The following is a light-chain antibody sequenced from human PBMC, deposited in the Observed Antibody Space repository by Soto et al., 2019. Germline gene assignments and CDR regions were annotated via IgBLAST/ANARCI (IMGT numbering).Light chain of an antibody. CDR3: QQYNNWPVT. CDR2: AAS. Sequence: EIVLTQSPGTLSLSPVERATLSCRASQSVSSSYLAWYQQKPGQAPRLLIYAASTRATGIPARFSGSGSGTEFTLTISSLQSEDFAVYYCQQYNNWPVTFGQGTKVDIK. J-gene: IGKJ1*01. V-gene: IGKV3-15*01. CDR1: QSVSSSY.